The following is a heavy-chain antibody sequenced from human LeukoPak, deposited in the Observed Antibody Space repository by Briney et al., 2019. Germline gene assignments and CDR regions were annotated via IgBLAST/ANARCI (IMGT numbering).Heavy chain of an antibody. D-gene: IGHD1-26*01. Sequence: GGSLRLSCAASGFTFSSYGMHWVRQAPGKGLEWVAFIRYDGSNKYYADSVKGRFTISRDNSKNTPYLQMNSLRAEDTAVYYCAKDLTDWYSGSRALDYWGQGTLVTVSS. V-gene: IGHV3-30*02. J-gene: IGHJ4*02. CDR3: AKDLTDWYSGSRALDY. CDR2: IRYDGSNK. CDR1: GFTFSSYG.